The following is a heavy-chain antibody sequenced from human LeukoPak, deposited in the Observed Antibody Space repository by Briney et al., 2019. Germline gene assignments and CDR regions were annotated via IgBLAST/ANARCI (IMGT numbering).Heavy chain of an antibody. CDR2: IIPIFGTA. Sequence: ASVKVSCKASGGTFSSYAISWVRQAPGQGLEWMGGIIPIFGTANYAQKFQGRVTITADESTSTAYTELSSLRSEDTAVYYCARDLPGDYSGSYYNWFDPWGQGTLVTVSS. D-gene: IGHD1-26*01. CDR3: ARDLPGDYSGSYYNWFDP. V-gene: IGHV1-69*13. J-gene: IGHJ5*02. CDR1: GGTFSSYA.